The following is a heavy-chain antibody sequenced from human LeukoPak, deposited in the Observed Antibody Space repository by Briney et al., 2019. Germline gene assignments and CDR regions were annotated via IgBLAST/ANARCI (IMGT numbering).Heavy chain of an antibody. J-gene: IGHJ4*02. CDR1: GFTFSSHW. V-gene: IGHV3-7*01. D-gene: IGHD1-7*01. CDR2: IKQDGSEK. CDR3: AREDDWNYEDY. Sequence: GGSLRLSCAASGFTFSSHWMNWVRQAPGKGLEGVANIKQDGSEKYYVNSVKGRFTISRDNAKNSLYLQMNSLRAEDTAIYFCAREDDWNYEDYWGQGTLVTVSS.